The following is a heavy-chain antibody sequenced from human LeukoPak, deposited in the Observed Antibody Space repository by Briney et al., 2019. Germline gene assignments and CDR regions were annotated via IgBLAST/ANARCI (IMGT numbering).Heavy chain of an antibody. CDR3: ARDRSYGDHVADY. J-gene: IGHJ4*02. V-gene: IGHV4-39*07. CDR1: GGSISSSSYY. CDR2: IYYSGST. Sequence: SETLSLTCTVSGGSISSSSYYWGWIRQPPGKGLEWIGSIYYSGSTYYNPSLKSRVTISVDTSKNQFSLKLSSVTAAVTAVYYCARDRSYGDHVADYWGQGTLVTVSS. D-gene: IGHD4-17*01.